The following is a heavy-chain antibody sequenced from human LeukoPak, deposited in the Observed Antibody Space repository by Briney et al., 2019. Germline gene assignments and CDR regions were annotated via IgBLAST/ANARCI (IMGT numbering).Heavy chain of an antibody. Sequence: GGSLRLSCAASGSTFSSYSMNWVRQAPGKGLEWVSSISSSSSYIYYADSVKGRFTISRDNAKNSLYLQMNSLRAEDTAVYYCARDMGEEWLQAFDYWGQGTLVTVSS. J-gene: IGHJ4*02. D-gene: IGHD5-12*01. CDR1: GSTFSSYS. CDR2: ISSSSSYI. V-gene: IGHV3-21*01. CDR3: ARDMGEEWLQAFDY.